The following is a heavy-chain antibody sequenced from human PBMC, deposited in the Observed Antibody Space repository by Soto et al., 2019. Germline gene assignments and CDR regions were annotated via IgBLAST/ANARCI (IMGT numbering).Heavy chain of an antibody. CDR1: GYSFTDYH. Sequence: ASLKVSCKASGYSFTDYHIHCVLQAPGQGLEWLGRINPKSGGTSTAQKFQGWVTMTTDTSISTASMELTRLTSDDTAIYYCARGDSTDCSDGVCSFFYNHDMDVWG. V-gene: IGHV1-2*04. CDR2: INPKSGGT. D-gene: IGHD2-8*01. J-gene: IGHJ6*02. CDR3: ARGDSTDCSDGVCSFFYNHDMDV.